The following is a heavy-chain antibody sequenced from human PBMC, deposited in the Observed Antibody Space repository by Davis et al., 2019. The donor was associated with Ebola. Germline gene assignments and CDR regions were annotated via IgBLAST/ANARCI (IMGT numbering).Heavy chain of an antibody. CDR1: GFTVSSNY. V-gene: IGHV3-66*01. J-gene: IGHJ6*02. CDR2: IYSGGST. Sequence: PGGSLRLSCAASGFTVSSNYMSWVRQAPGKGLEWVPVIYSGGSTYYADSVKGRFTISRDNSKNTLYLQMNSLRAEDTAVYYCARDQGCSSTSCYPTPYYYYGMDVWGQGTTVTVSS. D-gene: IGHD2-2*01. CDR3: ARDQGCSSTSCYPTPYYYYGMDV.